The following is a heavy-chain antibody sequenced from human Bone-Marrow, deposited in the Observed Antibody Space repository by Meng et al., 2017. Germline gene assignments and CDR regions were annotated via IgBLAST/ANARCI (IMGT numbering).Heavy chain of an antibody. CDR3: ARVIAAAGTRFIDY. CDR1: GFTVSSNY. V-gene: IGHV3-53*02. J-gene: IGHJ4*02. Sequence: VWTGGGLSQPGGSLGLSCAASGFTVSSNYMSWVRQAPGKGLEWVSVIYSGGRTYYAYSVKGRFTISRDNSKNTLYLQMNSLRAEDTAVYYCARVIAAAGTRFIDYWGQGTLVTVSS. D-gene: IGHD6-13*01. CDR2: IYSGGRT.